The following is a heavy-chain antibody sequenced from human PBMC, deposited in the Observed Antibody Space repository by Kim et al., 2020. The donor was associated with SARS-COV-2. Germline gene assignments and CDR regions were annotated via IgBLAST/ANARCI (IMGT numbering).Heavy chain of an antibody. D-gene: IGHD1-26*01. CDR1: GFTFSSYA. CDR3: VKGVRGAPDDY. J-gene: IGHJ4*02. V-gene: IGHV3-64D*06. CDR2: INSNGGST. Sequence: GGSLRLSCSASGFTFSSYAMHWVRQAPGKGLEYVSGINSNGGSTYYADPVKGRFTISRDTSKNTVYLQISSLRAEDTAVYFCVKGVRGAPDDYWGQGTLVTVSS.